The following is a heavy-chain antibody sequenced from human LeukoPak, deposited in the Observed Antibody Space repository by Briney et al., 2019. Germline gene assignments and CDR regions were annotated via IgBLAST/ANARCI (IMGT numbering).Heavy chain of an antibody. D-gene: IGHD2-15*01. CDR1: GYSISSGYY. V-gene: IGHV4-38-2*01. J-gene: IGHJ5*02. Sequence: PSETLSLTCAVSGYSISSGYYWAWIRPPPGKGLEWIGSIYHSGSTYYNPSLKSRVTISVDTSKNQFSLKLSSVTAADTAVYYCARRASGVDWFDPWGQGTLVTVSS. CDR3: ARRASGVDWFDP. CDR2: IYHSGST.